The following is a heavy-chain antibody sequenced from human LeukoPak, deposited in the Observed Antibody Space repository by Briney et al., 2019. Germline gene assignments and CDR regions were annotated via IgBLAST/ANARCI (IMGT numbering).Heavy chain of an antibody. CDR2: IYSGGST. J-gene: IGHJ4*02. D-gene: IGHD3-10*01. CDR3: AREHYYHGSGSFDY. CDR1: GFTVSSNY. Sequence: GGSLRLSCAASGFTVSSNYMSWVRQAPGKGLEWVSVIYSGGSTYYADSVKGRFTISRDNSKNTLYLQMDSLRAEDTAVYYCAREHYYHGSGSFDYWGQGTLVTVSS. V-gene: IGHV3-53*01.